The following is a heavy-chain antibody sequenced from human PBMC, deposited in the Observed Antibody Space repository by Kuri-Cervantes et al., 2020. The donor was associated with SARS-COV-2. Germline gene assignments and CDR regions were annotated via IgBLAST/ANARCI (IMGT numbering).Heavy chain of an antibody. V-gene: IGHV1-2*02. D-gene: IGHD3-22*01. J-gene: IGHJ3*02. CDR3: VRFRYYDSSRNASDM. CDR1: GYTFTDYY. CDR2: INTKTGDT. Sequence: ASVKVSCKASGYTFTDYYIHWVRQAPGRGLEWMGWINTKTGDTKYAQKFQGRVTTTRDTSIRTAYMELSRLRFDDTAVYYCVRFRYYDSSRNASDMWGQGTMVTVSS.